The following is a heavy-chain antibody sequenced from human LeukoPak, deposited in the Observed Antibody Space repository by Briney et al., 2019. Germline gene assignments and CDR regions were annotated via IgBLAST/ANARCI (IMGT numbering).Heavy chain of an antibody. CDR2: IIPIFGTV. CDR3: ARVRYRLAETYIDY. D-gene: IGHD3-16*01. J-gene: IGHJ4*02. Sequence: ASVKVSCKASGGTFSSYAISWVRQAPGQGLEWMGGIIPIFGTVNYAQKFQGRVTITADKSTSTAYMELSSLRSDDTAVYYCARVRYRLAETYIDYWGQGTLVTVSS. CDR1: GGTFSSYA. V-gene: IGHV1-69*06.